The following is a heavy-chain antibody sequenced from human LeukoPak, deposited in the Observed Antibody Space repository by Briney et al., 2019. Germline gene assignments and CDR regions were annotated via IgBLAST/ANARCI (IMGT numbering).Heavy chain of an antibody. J-gene: IGHJ4*02. CDR2: IIPILGIA. Sequence: ASVKVSCKASGGTFSSYANSWVRQAPGQGLEWMGRIIPILGIANYAQKFQGRVTITADKSTSTAYMELSSLRSEDTAVYYCARERTTGTTPLDYWGQGTLVTVSS. CDR3: ARERTTGTTPLDY. D-gene: IGHD1-1*01. V-gene: IGHV1-69*04. CDR1: GGTFSSYA.